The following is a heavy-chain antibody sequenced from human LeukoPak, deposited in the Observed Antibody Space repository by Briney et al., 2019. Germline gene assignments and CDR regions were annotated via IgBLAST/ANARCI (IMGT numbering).Heavy chain of an antibody. J-gene: IGHJ4*02. D-gene: IGHD3-16*01. CDR3: ARNDYNFDY. CDR2: ISSSGITI. Sequence: GGSLRLSCAASGFTFSSYEMNLVHQAPGKGLEWVSYISSSGITIYYADSVQGRFTISRDNAKNSLYLQMSSLRAEDTAVYYCARNDYNFDYWGQGTLVTVSS. CDR1: GFTFSSYE. V-gene: IGHV3-48*03.